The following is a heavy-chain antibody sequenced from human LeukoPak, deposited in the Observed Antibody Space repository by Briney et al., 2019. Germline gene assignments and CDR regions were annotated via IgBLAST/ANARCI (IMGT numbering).Heavy chain of an antibody. D-gene: IGHD1-26*01. Sequence: SQTLSLTCTVSGGSISSGDYYWSWIRQPPGRGLEWIGYIYYSGSTYYNPSLKSRFTISVDTSKNQFSLKLSSVTAADTAVYYCARGIVGATHFDYWGQGTLVTVSS. V-gene: IGHV4-30-4*01. CDR1: GGSISSGDYY. J-gene: IGHJ4*02. CDR3: ARGIVGATHFDY. CDR2: IYYSGST.